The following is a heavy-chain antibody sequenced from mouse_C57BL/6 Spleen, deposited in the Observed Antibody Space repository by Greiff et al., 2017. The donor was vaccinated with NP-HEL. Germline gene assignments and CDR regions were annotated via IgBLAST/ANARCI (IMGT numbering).Heavy chain of an antibody. CDR2: INPSTGGT. CDR3: ARRGYYDYQAWFAY. CDR1: GYSFTGYY. D-gene: IGHD2-4*01. V-gene: IGHV1-42*01. J-gene: IGHJ3*01. Sequence: EVQLVESGPELVKPGASVKISCKASGYSFTGYYMNWVKQSPEKSLEWIGEINPSTGGTTYNQKFKAKATLTVDKSSSTAYMQLKSLTSEDSAVYYCARRGYYDYQAWFAYWGQGTLVTVSA.